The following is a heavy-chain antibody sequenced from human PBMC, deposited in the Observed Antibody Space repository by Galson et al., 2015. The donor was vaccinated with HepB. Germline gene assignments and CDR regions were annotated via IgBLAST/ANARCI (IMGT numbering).Heavy chain of an antibody. D-gene: IGHD5-24*01. Sequence: SLRLSCAASGFPFSSYAMHWVRQAPGKGLEWVAVISYDGNNEYYADSVKGRFTISRDNSKNTLYLQMNSLRAEDTAVYYCARDLGWLQSEGGMDVWGQGTTV. CDR2: ISYDGNNE. J-gene: IGHJ6*02. CDR1: GFPFSSYA. V-gene: IGHV3-30-3*01. CDR3: ARDLGWLQSEGGMDV.